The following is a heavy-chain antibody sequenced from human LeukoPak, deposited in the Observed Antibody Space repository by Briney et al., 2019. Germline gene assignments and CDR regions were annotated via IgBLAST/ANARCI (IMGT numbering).Heavy chain of an antibody. CDR2: ISSSSSYI. Sequence: GGSLRLSCAASGFTFSSYNMNWVRQAPGKGLEWVSSISSSSSYIYYADSVKGRFTISRDNAKNSLYLQMNSLRAEDTAVYYCARVHSGYDPYYYYYMDVWGKGTTVTISS. CDR3: ARVHSGYDPYYYYYMDV. CDR1: GFTFSSYN. D-gene: IGHD5-12*01. V-gene: IGHV3-21*01. J-gene: IGHJ6*03.